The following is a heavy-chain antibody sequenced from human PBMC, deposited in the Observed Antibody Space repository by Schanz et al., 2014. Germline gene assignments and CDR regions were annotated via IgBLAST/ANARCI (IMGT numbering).Heavy chain of an antibody. V-gene: IGHV3-30*14. Sequence: QVQLVESGGGVVQPGRSLRLSCAASGFIFGTAGLHWVRQPPGKGLEWVAVISSDGTNTYYADSVKGRFFISRDSSKNTLFLQMNSLRADDTAIYFCARDEGRDGYNLAFDVWGQGTLVTVSS. CDR2: ISSDGTNT. J-gene: IGHJ3*01. CDR3: ARDEGRDGYNLAFDV. D-gene: IGHD2-21*01. CDR1: GFIFGTAG.